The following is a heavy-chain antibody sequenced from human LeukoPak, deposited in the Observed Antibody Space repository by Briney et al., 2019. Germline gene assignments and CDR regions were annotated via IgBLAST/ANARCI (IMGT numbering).Heavy chain of an antibody. J-gene: IGHJ4*02. CDR3: ARARAGYSLRYFDY. Sequence: SETLSLTCTVSGGSISSGSYYWSWIRQPAGKGLEWTGRISTDGSTNYNPSLKSRVTISVDTSKNQFSLKMRSVTAADTAVYFCARARAGYSLRYFDYWGQGTLVTVSS. D-gene: IGHD5-18*01. V-gene: IGHV4-61*02. CDR2: ISTDGST. CDR1: GGSISSGSYY.